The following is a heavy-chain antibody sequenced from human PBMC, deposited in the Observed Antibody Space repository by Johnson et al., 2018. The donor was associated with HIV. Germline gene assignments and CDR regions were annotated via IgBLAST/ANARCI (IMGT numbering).Heavy chain of an antibody. V-gene: IGHV3-30*02. J-gene: IGHJ3*02. D-gene: IGHD1-14*01. Sequence: QVQLVESGGGLVKPGGSLRLSCAASGFTFSSYGMHWVRQAPGKGLEWVSFIRYDGSNKYYADSVKGRFTISRDNSKNTLYLQMNSLRHEDTAVYYCARDQGELRRTHAFDIWGQGTMVTVSS. CDR3: ARDQGELRRTHAFDI. CDR2: IRYDGSNK. CDR1: GFTFSSYG.